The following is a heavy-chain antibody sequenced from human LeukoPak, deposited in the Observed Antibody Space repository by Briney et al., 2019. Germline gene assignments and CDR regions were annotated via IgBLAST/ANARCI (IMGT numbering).Heavy chain of an antibody. Sequence: GGSLRLSCAASGFTFSSYEMNCVRQAPGKGLEWVSYISSSGSTIYYADSVKGRFTISRDNAKNSLYLQMNSLRAEDTAVYYCARLAGGYYYYMDVWGKGTTVTVSS. CDR1: GFTFSSYE. D-gene: IGHD2-21*01. CDR3: ARLAGGYYYYMDV. CDR2: ISSSGSTI. V-gene: IGHV3-48*03. J-gene: IGHJ6*03.